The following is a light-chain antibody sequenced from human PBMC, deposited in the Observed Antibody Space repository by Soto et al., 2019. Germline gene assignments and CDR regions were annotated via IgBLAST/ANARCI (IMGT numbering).Light chain of an antibody. V-gene: IGLV1-40*01. J-gene: IGLJ2*01. Sequence: QSVLTQPPSVSGAPGQRVTISCTGSSPNIGAGYDVHWYQQLPGTAPKLLIYGNSNRPSGVPDRFSGSKSGTSASLAITGLQAEDEADYYCQSYDSSLSGSLVFGGGTQLTVL. CDR2: GNS. CDR3: QSYDSSLSGSLV. CDR1: SPNIGAGYD.